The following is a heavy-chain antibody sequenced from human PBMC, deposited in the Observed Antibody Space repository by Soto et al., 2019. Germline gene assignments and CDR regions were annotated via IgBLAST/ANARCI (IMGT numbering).Heavy chain of an antibody. CDR2: IIPIFGTA. J-gene: IGHJ5*02. CDR1: GGTFSSYA. D-gene: IGHD6-6*01. V-gene: IGHV1-69*01. CDR3: HYSSSSLRDSMFDP. Sequence: QVQLVQYGAEVKKPGSSVKVSCKASGGTFSSYAISWVRQAPGQGLEWMGGIIPIFGTANYAQKFQGRVTITADESTRTADMELSSLRTEGTAVYYCHYSSSSLRDSMFDPWGQGTLVTVSS.